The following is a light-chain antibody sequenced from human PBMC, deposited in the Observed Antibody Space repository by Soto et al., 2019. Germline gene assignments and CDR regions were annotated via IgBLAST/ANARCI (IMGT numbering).Light chain of an antibody. V-gene: IGKV1-5*01. J-gene: IGKJ1*01. Sequence: DIQMTQSPSTLSASVGDRVTITCRASQSITSWLAWYQQKPGKAPKLLIYDASSLENGVPSRFSGSGSGTVFTLTISSLQPDDYATYYCQQYNRYWTFGQGTKEEVK. CDR3: QQYNRYWT. CDR2: DAS. CDR1: QSITSW.